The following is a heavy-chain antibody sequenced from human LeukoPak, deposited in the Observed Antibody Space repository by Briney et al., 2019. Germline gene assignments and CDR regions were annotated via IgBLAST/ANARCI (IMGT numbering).Heavy chain of an antibody. D-gene: IGHD2-21*02. CDR1: GGSISSSSYY. V-gene: IGHV4-39*07. J-gene: IGHJ4*02. CDR2: IYYSGST. Sequence: SETLSPTCTVSGGSISSSSYYWGWIRQPPGKGLEWIGSIYYSGSTYYNPSLKSRVTISVDTSKNQFSLKLSSVTAADTAVYYCARDGPSCGGDCYPYFDYWGQGTLVTVSS. CDR3: ARDGPSCGGDCYPYFDY.